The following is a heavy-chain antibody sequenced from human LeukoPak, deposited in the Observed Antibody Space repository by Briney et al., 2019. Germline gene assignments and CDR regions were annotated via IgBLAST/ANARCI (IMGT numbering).Heavy chain of an antibody. J-gene: IGHJ6*02. CDR3: ARGADSLTGYNYYYGMDV. CDR1: GFTFGDYS. V-gene: IGHV3-49*04. CDR2: IRRKGYGGTT. D-gene: IGHD3-9*01. Sequence: GGSLRLSCAASGFTFGDYSLSWVRQAPEKGLEWVGFIRRKGYGGTTAYAPSVKGRFIISRDDSKSTAYLQMNSLKTEDTAVYYCARGADSLTGYNYYYGMDVWGQGTTVTVSS.